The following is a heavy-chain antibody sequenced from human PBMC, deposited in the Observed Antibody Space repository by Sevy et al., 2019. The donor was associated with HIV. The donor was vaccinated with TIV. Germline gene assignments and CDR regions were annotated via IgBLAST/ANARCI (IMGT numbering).Heavy chain of an antibody. CDR1: GFTFSSYG. CDR3: AKDGSAAAGEVPFDY. J-gene: IGHJ4*02. Sequence: GGSLRLSCAASGFTFSSYGMHWVRQAPGKGLEWVAFIRYDGSNKYYADSVKGRFTISRDNSKNTLYLQMNSLRAEDTAVYYCAKDGSAAAGEVPFDYWGQGTLVTVSS. D-gene: IGHD6-13*01. V-gene: IGHV3-30*02. CDR2: IRYDGSNK.